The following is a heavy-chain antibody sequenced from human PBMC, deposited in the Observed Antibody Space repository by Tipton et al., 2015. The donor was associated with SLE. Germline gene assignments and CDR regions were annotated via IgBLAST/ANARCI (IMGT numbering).Heavy chain of an antibody. CDR1: GDSISSTTFY. CDR2: IYYSGSSYYSGNT. Sequence: TLSLTCTVSGDSISSTTFYWGWVRQPPGKGLEWIGKIYYSGSSYYSGNTYYNPSLKSRVTISVDASKDQFSLELESVTAADTAFYYCAREPDPWGQGALVTVSS. CDR3: AREPDP. J-gene: IGHJ5*02. V-gene: IGHV4-39*07.